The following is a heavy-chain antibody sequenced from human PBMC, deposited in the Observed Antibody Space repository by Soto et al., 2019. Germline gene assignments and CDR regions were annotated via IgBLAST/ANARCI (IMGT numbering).Heavy chain of an antibody. CDR1: GFTFSTLA. CDR3: AKDSNWATGHFDP. J-gene: IGHJ5*02. CDR2: ISGSGGST. D-gene: IGHD7-27*01. Sequence: GGFLRLSCPASGFTFSTLAMSWVRQAPGKGLEWVSAISGSGGSTYYADSVKGRFTISRDNSKNTLYLQMNSLRAEDTAVYYCAKDSNWATGHFDPWGQGTLVTVSS. V-gene: IGHV3-23*01.